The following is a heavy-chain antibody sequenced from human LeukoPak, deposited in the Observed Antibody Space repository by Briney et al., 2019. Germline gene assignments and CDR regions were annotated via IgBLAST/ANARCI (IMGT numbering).Heavy chain of an antibody. CDR2: IKQDGSEK. D-gene: IGHD6-13*01. CDR1: GFTFSSYW. V-gene: IGHV3-7*01. CDR3: ARDGRASSWYSGDY. Sequence: GGSLRLSCAASGFTFSSYWMSWVRQAPGKGLEWVANIKQDGSEKYYVDSVKGRFTISRDNAKNSLYLQMNSLRAEDTAVYYCARDGRASSWYSGDYWGQGTLVTVSS. J-gene: IGHJ4*02.